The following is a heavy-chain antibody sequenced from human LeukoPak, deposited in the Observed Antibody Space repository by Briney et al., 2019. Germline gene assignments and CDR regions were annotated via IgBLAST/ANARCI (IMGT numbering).Heavy chain of an antibody. V-gene: IGHV4-39*07. Sequence: SETLSLTCTVSGGSISGSSYYWGWIRQPPGEGLEWIGSVYYSGSTYNNPSLKSRVTISVDTSKNQFSLKLSSVTAADTAVYYCARLATTGTTDFDYWGQGTLVTVSS. CDR3: ARLATTGTTDFDY. CDR2: VYYSGST. D-gene: IGHD1-1*01. CDR1: GGSISGSSYY. J-gene: IGHJ4*02.